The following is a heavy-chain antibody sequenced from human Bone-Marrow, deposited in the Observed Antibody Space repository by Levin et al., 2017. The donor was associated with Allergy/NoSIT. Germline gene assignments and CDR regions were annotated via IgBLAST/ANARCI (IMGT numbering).Heavy chain of an antibody. Sequence: SGGSLRLSCAASGFTFSNYEMNWVRQAPGKGLEWVSYISATGYTIYYADSVKGRLTISRDNARNALHLQMNSLRDDDTAVYYCARASLIQKSGSFNPIHLDSWGQGTLVTVSS. D-gene: IGHD1-26*01. CDR3: ARASLIQKSGSFNPIHLDS. J-gene: IGHJ4*02. CDR1: GFTFSNYE. CDR2: ISATGYTI. V-gene: IGHV3-48*03.